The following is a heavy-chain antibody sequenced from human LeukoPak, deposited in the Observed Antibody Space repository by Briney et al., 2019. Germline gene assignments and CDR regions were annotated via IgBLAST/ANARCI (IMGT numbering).Heavy chain of an antibody. CDR3: AKDHESDGYPCLDH. D-gene: IGHD3-22*01. J-gene: IGHJ4*02. CDR1: GFTFSRLA. CDR2: ISASGP. V-gene: IGHV3-23*01. Sequence: GGSLRLSCAASGFTFSRLAMTWVRQAPGKGLEWVSTISASGPYYADAVRGRFTISRDISRNTLSLQMDSLRAEDTAVYYCAKDHESDGYPCLDHWGLGTLVTVSS.